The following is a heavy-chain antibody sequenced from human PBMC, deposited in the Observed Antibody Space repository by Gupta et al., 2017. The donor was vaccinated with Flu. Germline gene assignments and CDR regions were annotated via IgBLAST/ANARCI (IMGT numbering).Heavy chain of an antibody. V-gene: IGHV3-21*01. Sequence: EVQLVESGGGLVKPGGSLRLSCAASGFTFSSYRMNWVRQAPGKGLEWVLSISSSSSYIYYADSVKGRFTISRDNAKNSLYLQMNSLRAEDTAVYYCASEDTKEPRGAFDIWGQGTMVTVSS. J-gene: IGHJ3*02. CDR2: ISSSSSYI. D-gene: IGHD5-18*01. CDR1: GFTFSSYR. CDR3: ASEDTKEPRGAFDI.